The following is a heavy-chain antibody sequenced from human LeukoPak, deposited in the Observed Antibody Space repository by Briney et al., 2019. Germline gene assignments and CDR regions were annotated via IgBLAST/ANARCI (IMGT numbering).Heavy chain of an antibody. Sequence: GASVNVSCKSSRYTFTSYYMYWVRQAPEQGLEWMGIINPSGGSTSYAQKFQGRVTMTRDTSTSTVYMELSSLRSEDTAVYHCARDSGMVRGTVDYWGQGTLVTVSS. D-gene: IGHD3-10*01. CDR3: ARDSGMVRGTVDY. CDR2: INPSGGST. CDR1: RYTFTSYY. V-gene: IGHV1-46*01. J-gene: IGHJ4*02.